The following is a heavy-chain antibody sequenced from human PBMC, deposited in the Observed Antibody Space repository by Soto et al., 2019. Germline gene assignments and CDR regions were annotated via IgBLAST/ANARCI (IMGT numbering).Heavy chain of an antibody. CDR1: GGTFSSYA. CDR3: SRVISSSWSRALHGMDV. D-gene: IGHD6-13*01. CDR2: IIPIFGTA. J-gene: IGHJ6*02. V-gene: IGHV1-69*13. Sequence: ASVKVSCKASGGTFSSYAISWVRQAPGQGLEWMGGIIPIFGTANYAQKFQGRVTITADESTSTAYMELSSLRSEDTAVYYCSRVISSSWSRALHGMDVWGQGTTVTVS.